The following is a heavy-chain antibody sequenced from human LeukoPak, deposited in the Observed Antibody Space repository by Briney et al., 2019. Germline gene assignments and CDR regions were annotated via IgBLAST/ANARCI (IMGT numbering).Heavy chain of an antibody. CDR3: VQTTGWPGFDY. CDR2: IYNGVPT. V-gene: IGHV4-4*09. D-gene: IGHD6-19*01. CDR1: GAPISRFY. Sequence: SETLSLICTTSGAPISRFYWSWVRQPPGKGLEWIGNIYNGVPTFFNPSLKSRVTLSVDTSKTQFSLQLASVTAADTAVYYCVQTTGWPGFDYWGQGILVPVSS. J-gene: IGHJ4*02.